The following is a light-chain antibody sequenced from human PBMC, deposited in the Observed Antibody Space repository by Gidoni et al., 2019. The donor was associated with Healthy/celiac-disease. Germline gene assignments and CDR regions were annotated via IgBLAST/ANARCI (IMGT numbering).Light chain of an antibody. CDR3: QQRSNGIT. Sequence: EIVLTQSPATLSLSPGERATLSCRASQSVSSYLAWYQQNPGQAPRLLIYDASNRATGIPARFSGSGSGTDFTRTISSLEPEDFAVYYCQQRSNGITFGQGTRLEIK. V-gene: IGKV3-11*01. CDR2: DAS. J-gene: IGKJ5*01. CDR1: QSVSSY.